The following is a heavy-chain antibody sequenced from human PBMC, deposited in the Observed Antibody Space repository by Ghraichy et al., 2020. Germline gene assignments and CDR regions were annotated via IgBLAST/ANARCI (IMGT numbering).Heavy chain of an antibody. CDR1: GFTFSMHS. Sequence: GGSLRLSCAASGFTFSMHSMDWVRQAPGKGLEWISYISGGSKTLYYADPVKGRFTISRDNAKNSAYLQMNSLREDDTAVYYCARDGRRGYDMDVWGQGTTVTVSS. J-gene: IGHJ6*02. CDR3: ARDGRRGYDMDV. D-gene: IGHD3-10*01. V-gene: IGHV3-48*02. CDR2: ISGGSKTL.